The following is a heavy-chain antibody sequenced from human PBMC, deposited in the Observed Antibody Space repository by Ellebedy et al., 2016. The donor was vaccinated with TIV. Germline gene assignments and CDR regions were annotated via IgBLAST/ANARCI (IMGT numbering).Heavy chain of an antibody. CDR1: GYTFTSYD. Sequence: ASVKVSXXASGYTFTSYDINWVRQATGQGLEWMGWMNPNSGNTGYAQKFQGRVTMTRNTSISTAYMELSSLRSDDTAVYYCARNAPVAGGVDIVVVVAEGGMDVWGQGTTVTVSS. D-gene: IGHD2-15*01. CDR3: ARNAPVAGGVDIVVVVAEGGMDV. V-gene: IGHV1-8*01. CDR2: MNPNSGNT. J-gene: IGHJ6*02.